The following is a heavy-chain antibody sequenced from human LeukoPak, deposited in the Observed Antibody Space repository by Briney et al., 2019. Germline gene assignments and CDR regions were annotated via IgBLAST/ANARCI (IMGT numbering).Heavy chain of an antibody. Sequence: PGGSLRLSCAASGLTFHNTWMHWIRQAPGKGLVWVSRIISDGITTTYADSVKGRFTISRDNAKNTLYLHMNSLRADDTAVYYCAADGEYAFLVWGQGTMVTVSS. CDR1: GLTFHNTW. D-gene: IGHD2/OR15-2a*01. CDR3: AADGEYAFLV. CDR2: IISDGITT. J-gene: IGHJ3*01. V-gene: IGHV3-74*01.